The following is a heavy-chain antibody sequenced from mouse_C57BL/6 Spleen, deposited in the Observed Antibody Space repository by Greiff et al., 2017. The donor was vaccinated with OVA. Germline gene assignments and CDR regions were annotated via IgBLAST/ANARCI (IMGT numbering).Heavy chain of an antibody. CDR1: GYTFTSYW. V-gene: IGHV1-64*01. D-gene: IGHD1-1*01. CDR2: IHPNSGST. J-gene: IGHJ1*03. CDR3: ARYPLITTVVATDWYFDV. Sequence: QVQLKQPGAELVKPGASVKLSCKASGYTFTSYWMHWVKQRPGQGLEWIGMIHPNSGSTNYNEKFKSKATLTVDKSSSTAYMQLSSLTSEDSAVYYCARYPLITTVVATDWYFDVWGTGTTVTVSS.